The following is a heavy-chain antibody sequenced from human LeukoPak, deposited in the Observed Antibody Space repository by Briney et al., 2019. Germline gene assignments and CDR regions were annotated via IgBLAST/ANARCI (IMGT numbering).Heavy chain of an antibody. CDR3: ARFRRGIYYFDY. Sequence: NASETLSLTCTLSGDSSSSSPSLWGWIRQPPGKGLEWIGYILYSGTAYYHPSLKSRVIISVDTSKNEFSLELTSVTAADTAVYYCARFRRGIYYFDYWGQGTLVTVSS. CDR2: ILYSGTA. D-gene: IGHD2-8*02. CDR1: GDSSSSSPSL. V-gene: IGHV4-30-4*08. J-gene: IGHJ4*02.